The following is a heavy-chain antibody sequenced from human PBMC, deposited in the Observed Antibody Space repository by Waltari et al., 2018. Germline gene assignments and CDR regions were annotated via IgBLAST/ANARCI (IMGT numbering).Heavy chain of an antibody. CDR2: IYYSGST. Sequence: QVQLQESGPGLVKPSQTLSLTCTVSGGSISSGDYYWSWIRQPPGKGLEWIGYIYYSGSTYYNPSLKSRVTISVDTSKNQFSLKLSSVTAADTAVYYCARASYCSSTSCPMGYFDYWGQGTLVTVSS. CDR1: GGSISSGDYY. V-gene: IGHV4-30-4*08. CDR3: ARASYCSSTSCPMGYFDY. J-gene: IGHJ4*02. D-gene: IGHD2-2*01.